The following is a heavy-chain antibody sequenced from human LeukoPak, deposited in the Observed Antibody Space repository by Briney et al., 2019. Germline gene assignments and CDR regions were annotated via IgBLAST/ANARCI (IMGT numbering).Heavy chain of an antibody. CDR2: ISSGGSTI. J-gene: IGHJ6*03. D-gene: IGHD3-10*01. CDR3: ARIESYGSGYYHYYYMDV. CDR1: GFTFSETY. V-gene: IGHV3-11*04. Sequence: KSGGSLRLSCAASGFTFSETYMAWVRQAPGKGLEWVSYISSGGSTIYYADSVKGRFTISRDNGKNSLYLQLNSLRADDTAVYYCARIESYGSGYYHYYYMDVWGEGTTVTVSS.